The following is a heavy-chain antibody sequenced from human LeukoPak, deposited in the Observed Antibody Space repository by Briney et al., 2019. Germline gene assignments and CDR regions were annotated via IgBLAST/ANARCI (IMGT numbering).Heavy chain of an antibody. Sequence: SETLSLTCAVSGASISGSGYYWGWIRQPPGMELQWIGNIYHTGSTYYNASLQSRVTVSIDTSKNQFSLRLNSVTAADTAMYYCAKSDGYGLIDYWGQGTLVTVSS. V-gene: IGHV4-39*01. D-gene: IGHD2-21*02. CDR2: IYHTGST. CDR1: GASISGSGYY. CDR3: AKSDGYGLIDY. J-gene: IGHJ4*02.